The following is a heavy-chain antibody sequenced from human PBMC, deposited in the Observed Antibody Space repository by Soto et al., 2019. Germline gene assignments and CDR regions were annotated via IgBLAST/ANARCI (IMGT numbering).Heavy chain of an antibody. J-gene: IGHJ4*02. V-gene: IGHV3-48*02. Sequence: EVQLAESGGDLVQPGGSLRLSCAASRFTFSDYSMNWVRQAPGKGLEWVSYISGGGETIYYADSVRGRFTISRDNAKNSVFLKLNSVREEDTAVYYCARGSPSSQWLESCYFEYRGQGTLVTFSS. D-gene: IGHD6-19*01. CDR3: ARGSPSSQWLESCYFEY. CDR1: RFTFSDYS. CDR2: ISGGGETI.